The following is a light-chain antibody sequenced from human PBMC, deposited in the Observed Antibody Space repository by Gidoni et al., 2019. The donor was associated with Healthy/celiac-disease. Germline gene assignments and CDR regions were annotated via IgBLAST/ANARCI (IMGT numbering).Light chain of an antibody. J-gene: IGLJ2*01. Sequence: QSVLTQPPSVSVAQGQRVTISCTGSSSNIGAGYDVHWYQQLPGTAPKLPIYGNSNRPSGVPDRFSGSKSGTSASLAITGLQAEDEADYYCQSYDSSLSGSVFGGGTKLTVL. CDR1: SSNIGAGYD. V-gene: IGLV1-40*01. CDR3: QSYDSSLSGSV. CDR2: GNS.